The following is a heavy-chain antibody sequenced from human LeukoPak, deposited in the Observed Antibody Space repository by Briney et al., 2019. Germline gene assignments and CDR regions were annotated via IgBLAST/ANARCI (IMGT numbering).Heavy chain of an antibody. Sequence: SETLSLTCAVSGVSFNDYYWSWVRQSPGKGLEWMGEINHSGYTNDSPSLKSRVTISIDTSRKQFSLNLRSVTVADTAVYYCTRMTTGHDYWGQGTLVTVSS. CDR2: INHSGYT. D-gene: IGHD1-14*01. V-gene: IGHV4-34*01. CDR1: GVSFNDYY. J-gene: IGHJ4*02. CDR3: TRMTTGHDY.